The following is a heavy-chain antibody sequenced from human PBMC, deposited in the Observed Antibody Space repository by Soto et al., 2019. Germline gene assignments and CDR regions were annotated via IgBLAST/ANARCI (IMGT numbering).Heavy chain of an antibody. D-gene: IGHD3-22*01. CDR2: ITSGGGGA. CDR3: ANSPGRYYSDSSGRNWFDP. J-gene: IGHJ5*02. Sequence: GGSLRLSCVASEVTFASCDMDWVRQAPGKGLEWVSLITSGGGGANYAHSVKGRFTISRDNSKNTLYLQMNSLRAEDTAVYYCANSPGRYYSDSSGRNWFDPWGQGTLVTVSS. V-gene: IGHV3-23*01. CDR1: EVTFASCD.